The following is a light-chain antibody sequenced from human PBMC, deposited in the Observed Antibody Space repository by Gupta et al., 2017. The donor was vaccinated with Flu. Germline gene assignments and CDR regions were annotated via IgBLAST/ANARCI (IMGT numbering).Light chain of an antibody. CDR2: WAS. Sequence: SLGERATINCKSSQSVLYSSNNKNYLAWYQQKPGQPPKLLIYWASTRESGVPDRFSGSGSGTDVTLTISSLQAEDVAFYYCQQYYSTPYTFGQGTKLEIK. CDR3: QQYYSTPYT. V-gene: IGKV4-1*01. CDR1: QSVLYSSNNKNY. J-gene: IGKJ2*01.